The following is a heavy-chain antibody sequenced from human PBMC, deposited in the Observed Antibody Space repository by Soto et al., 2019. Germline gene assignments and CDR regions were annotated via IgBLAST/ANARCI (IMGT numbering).Heavy chain of an antibody. J-gene: IGHJ4*02. Sequence: QVQLQQWGAGLVKPSETLSLSCAVYGQSFSGHSWAWIRQPPGKGLEWIGEINESGSTYYNPSLKSRVTISKDTSKNSFSLKLSSVSAADTAAYFCARGSGIVALPGELEDVKYDYWGQGTLVNVSS. V-gene: IGHV4-34*01. CDR3: ARGSGIVALPGELEDVKYDY. D-gene: IGHD1-1*01. CDR2: INESGST. CDR1: GQSFSGHS.